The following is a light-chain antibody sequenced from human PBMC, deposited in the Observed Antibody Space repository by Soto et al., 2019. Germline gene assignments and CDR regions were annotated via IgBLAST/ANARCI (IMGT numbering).Light chain of an antibody. CDR1: SSNIGSNY. Sequence: QSALTQPPSVSAAPGQKVTISCSGSSSNIGSNYVSWYQHLPGTAPKLPIYENNKRPSGIPDRFSGSKSGTSATLGITGLQTGDEADYCCGTWDSSLSAFVFGTGTKVTVL. V-gene: IGLV1-51*02. CDR2: ENN. J-gene: IGLJ1*01. CDR3: GTWDSSLSAFV.